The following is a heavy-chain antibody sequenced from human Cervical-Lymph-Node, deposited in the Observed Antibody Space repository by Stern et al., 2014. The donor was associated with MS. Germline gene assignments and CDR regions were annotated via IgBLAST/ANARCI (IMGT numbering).Heavy chain of an antibody. CDR2: IIPMLGTT. J-gene: IGHJ5*02. CDR1: RGTFRHNA. D-gene: IGHD3-10*01. CDR3: ARDQGDYGSGSDQSWFDP. Sequence: QVQLVQSGAELKKPGSSVKVSCKASRGTFRHNALSWVRQAPGQGLEWIGGIIPMLGTTSYTENFQGRVTITADISTNTVYMDLSSLTSADTAVYFCARDQGDYGSGSDQSWFDPWGQGTLVTVSS. V-gene: IGHV1-69*06.